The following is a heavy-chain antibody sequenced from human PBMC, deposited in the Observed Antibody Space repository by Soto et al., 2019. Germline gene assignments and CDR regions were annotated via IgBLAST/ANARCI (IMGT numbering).Heavy chain of an antibody. CDR2: INHSGST. Sequence: QVQLQQWGAGLLKPSETLSLTGAVYGGSFSGYYWSWIRQPPGKGLEWRGEINHSGSTNYNPSLKGRATIPVDTYKNQFSLTLSAVTAAHTAVYYCARGVEVVAAALVCGWLDYWGQGTLVPV. CDR1: GGSFSGYY. D-gene: IGHD2-15*01. CDR3: ARGVEVVAAALVCGWLDY. J-gene: IGHJ4*02. V-gene: IGHV4-34*01.